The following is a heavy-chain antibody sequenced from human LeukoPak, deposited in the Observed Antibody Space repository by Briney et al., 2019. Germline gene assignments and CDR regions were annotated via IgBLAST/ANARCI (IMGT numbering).Heavy chain of an antibody. D-gene: IGHD3-10*01. V-gene: IGHV4-59*01. J-gene: IGHJ3*02. Sequence: SETLSLTCTVSGGSISSYYWSWIRQPPGKGLEWIGYIYYSGSTNYNPSLKSRVTISVDTSKNQFSLKLSSVTAADTAVYYCARVGVITMVRGVINGAFDIWGQGTMVAVSS. CDR3: ARVGVITMVRGVINGAFDI. CDR2: IYYSGST. CDR1: GGSISSYY.